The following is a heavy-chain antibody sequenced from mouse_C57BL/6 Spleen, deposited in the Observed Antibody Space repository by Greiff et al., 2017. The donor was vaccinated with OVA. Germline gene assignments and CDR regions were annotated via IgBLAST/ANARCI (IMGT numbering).Heavy chain of an antibody. Sequence: VQLQQSGPELVKPGASVKMSCKASGYTFTDYNMHWVKQSHGKSLEWIGYINPNNGGTSYNQKFKGKATLTVNKSSSTAYMELRSLTSEDSAVYYCAREYYYGSSLDYWGQGTTLTVSS. D-gene: IGHD1-1*01. CDR1: GYTFTDYN. CDR2: INPNNGGT. V-gene: IGHV1-22*01. J-gene: IGHJ2*01. CDR3: AREYYYGSSLDY.